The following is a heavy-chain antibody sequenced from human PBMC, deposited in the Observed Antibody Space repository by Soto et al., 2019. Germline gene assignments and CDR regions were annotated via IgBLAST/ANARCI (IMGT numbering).Heavy chain of an antibody. Sequence: EVQLVESGGGLVKPGGSLRLSCAASGFTFSSYSMNWVRQAPGKGLEWVSSISSSSSYIYYADSVKGRFTISRDNAKNSLYLQMNSLRAEDTAVYYCARDPDIVATISSAIDYWGQGTLVTVSS. V-gene: IGHV3-21*01. CDR2: ISSSSSYI. J-gene: IGHJ4*02. CDR1: GFTFSSYS. CDR3: ARDPDIVATISSAIDY. D-gene: IGHD5-12*01.